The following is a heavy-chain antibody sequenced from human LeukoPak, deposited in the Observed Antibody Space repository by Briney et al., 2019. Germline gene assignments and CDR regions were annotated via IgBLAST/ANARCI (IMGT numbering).Heavy chain of an antibody. Sequence: ASVKFSCKASGYTSTSYAMHWVRQAPGQRLEWMGWINAGNGNTKYSQKFQGRVTITRDTSASTAYMELSSLRSEDTAVYYCARDHDGSGSYPHGDNWFDPWGQGTLVTVSS. CDR3: ARDHDGSGSYPHGDNWFDP. V-gene: IGHV1-3*01. D-gene: IGHD3-10*01. CDR2: INAGNGNT. J-gene: IGHJ5*02. CDR1: GYTSTSYA.